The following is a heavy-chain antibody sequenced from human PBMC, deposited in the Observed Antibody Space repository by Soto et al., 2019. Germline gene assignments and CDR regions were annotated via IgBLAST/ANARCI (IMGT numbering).Heavy chain of an antibody. J-gene: IGHJ4*02. CDR1: GFTFSSYA. CDR3: VKDPRNYDILTGYLPESPL. CDR2: ISSNGGST. D-gene: IGHD3-9*01. Sequence: GGSLRLSCSASGFTFSSYAMHWVRQAPGKGLEYVSAISSNGGSTYYADSVKGRFTISRDNSKNTLYLQMSSLRAEDTAVYYCVKDPRNYDILTGYLPESPLWGQGTLVTVSS. V-gene: IGHV3-64D*08.